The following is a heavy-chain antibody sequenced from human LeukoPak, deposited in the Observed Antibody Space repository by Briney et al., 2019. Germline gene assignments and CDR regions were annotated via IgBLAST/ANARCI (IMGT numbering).Heavy chain of an antibody. CDR2: IYYSGST. J-gene: IGHJ4*02. D-gene: IGHD6-19*01. V-gene: IGHV4-39*01. Sequence: PSETLSHTCTVSGGSISSSSYYWGWIRQPPGEGLEWIGSIYYSGSTYYNPSLKSRVTISVDTSKNQFSLKLSSVTAADTAVYYCARGLEVAGNYFDYWGQGTLVTVSS. CDR3: ARGLEVAGNYFDY. CDR1: GGSISSSSYY.